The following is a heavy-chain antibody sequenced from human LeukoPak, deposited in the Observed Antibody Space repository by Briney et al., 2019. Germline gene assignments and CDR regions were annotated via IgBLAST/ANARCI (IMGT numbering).Heavy chain of an antibody. V-gene: IGHV1-2*02. Sequence: WASVKVSCKASGYTFTGYYMHWVRQAPGQGLEWMGWINPNSGGTNYAQKFQGRVTMTRDTSISAAYMELSRLRSDDTAVYYCAREGEGGYCSSTSCYGLAPWGQGTLVTVSS. J-gene: IGHJ4*02. D-gene: IGHD2-2*03. CDR1: GYTFTGYY. CDR3: AREGEGGYCSSTSCYGLAP. CDR2: INPNSGGT.